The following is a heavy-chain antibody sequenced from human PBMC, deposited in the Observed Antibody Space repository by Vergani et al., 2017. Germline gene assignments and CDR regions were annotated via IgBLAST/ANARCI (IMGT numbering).Heavy chain of an antibody. CDR1: GGSIRSTFYY. V-gene: IGHV4-39*01. D-gene: IGHD6-13*01. Sequence: QLQLQESDPGLVKPSETLSLTCTVSGGSIRSTFYYWGWIRQPPGKGLEWIGTIYYSGCTYYNPSLKSRVTISVDPSKNQFSLKLNSVTAADTAVYYCARHKEQLVPGNYYYYYYMDVWGKGTTVTVSS. CDR3: ARHKEQLVPGNYYYYYYMDV. J-gene: IGHJ6*03. CDR2: IYYSGCT.